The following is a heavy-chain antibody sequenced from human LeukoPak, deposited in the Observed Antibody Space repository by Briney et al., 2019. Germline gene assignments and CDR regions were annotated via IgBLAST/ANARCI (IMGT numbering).Heavy chain of an antibody. D-gene: IGHD5-12*01. CDR2: INPSGGST. CDR1: GYTFTSYY. V-gene: IGHV1-46*01. J-gene: IGHJ6*03. CDR3: ATIVATRHYYYYMDV. Sequence: ASVKVSCKASGYTFTSYYMHWVRQAPGQGLEWMGIINPSGGSTSYAQKFQGRVTMTRDMSTSTVYMELSSLRSEDTAVYYCATIVATRHYYYYMDVWGKGTTVTISS.